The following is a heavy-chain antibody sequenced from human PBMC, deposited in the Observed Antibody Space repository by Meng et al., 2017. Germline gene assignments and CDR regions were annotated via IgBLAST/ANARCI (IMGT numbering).Heavy chain of an antibody. D-gene: IGHD3-16*02. V-gene: IGHV1-2*02. CDR3: ARGGCDYVWGSYLREGYYYYGMDV. Sequence: ASVKVSCKASGYTFTGYYMHWVRQAPGQGLEWMGWINPNSGGTNYAQKFQGRVTMTRDTPISTAYMELSRLRSDDTAVYYCARGGCDYVWGSYLREGYYYYGMDVWGQGTTVTVSS. J-gene: IGHJ6*02. CDR2: INPNSGGT. CDR1: GYTFTGYY.